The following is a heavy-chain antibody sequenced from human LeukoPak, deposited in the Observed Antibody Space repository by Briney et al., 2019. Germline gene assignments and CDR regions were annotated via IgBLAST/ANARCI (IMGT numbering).Heavy chain of an antibody. CDR1: GFTFSSYA. Sequence: GGSLRLSCAASGFTFSSYAMSWVRQAPGKGLEWVSAISGSGGSTYYADSVKGRFTISRDNPKNTLYLQMNSLRAEDTAVYYCAKDRAPFEEQWLPSVDYWGQGTLVTVSS. V-gene: IGHV3-23*01. CDR3: AKDRAPFEEQWLPSVDY. J-gene: IGHJ4*02. D-gene: IGHD6-19*01. CDR2: ISGSGGST.